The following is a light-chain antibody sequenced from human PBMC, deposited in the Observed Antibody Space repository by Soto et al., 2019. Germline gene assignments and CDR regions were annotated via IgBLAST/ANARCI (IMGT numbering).Light chain of an antibody. Sequence: DIQMTQSPSSLSASVGDRVTITCRASRSINSYLNWYQQKPGKAPKFLIYGASNLQSGVPSRFSGSGSGTDFTLTISSLQPEDFATYYCQQSYSTPWTFGQGTKVEIK. CDR3: QQSYSTPWT. CDR1: RSINSY. J-gene: IGKJ1*01. CDR2: GAS. V-gene: IGKV1-39*01.